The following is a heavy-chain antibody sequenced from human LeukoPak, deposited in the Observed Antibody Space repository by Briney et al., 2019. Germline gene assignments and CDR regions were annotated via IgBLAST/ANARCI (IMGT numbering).Heavy chain of an antibody. J-gene: IGHJ4*02. CDR3: TRESRPFCPFAY. Sequence: PGGSLRLSFAASGFTVSNNYMSWVRQAPGKGLEWIGEISHGGTTNYNPSLRSRVAMSLDRANNQFSLSLTSVTAADTAVYYCTRESRPFCPFAYWGQGVLVTVSS. D-gene: IGHD2-2*01. CDR1: GFTVSNNYM. CDR2: ISHGGTT. V-gene: IGHV4-4*02.